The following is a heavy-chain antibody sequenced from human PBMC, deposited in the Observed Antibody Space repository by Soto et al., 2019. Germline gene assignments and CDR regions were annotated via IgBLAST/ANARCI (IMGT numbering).Heavy chain of an antibody. Sequence: GASVKVSCKASGGTFSSYAISWVRQAPGQGLEWMGGIIPIFGTANYAQKFQGRVTITADKSTSTAYMELSSLRSEDTAVYYCARGGGWESWNYNWFDPWGQGTLVTVSS. J-gene: IGHJ5*02. CDR3: ARGGGWESWNYNWFDP. CDR1: GGTFSSYA. CDR2: IIPIFGTA. V-gene: IGHV1-69*06. D-gene: IGHD1-7*01.